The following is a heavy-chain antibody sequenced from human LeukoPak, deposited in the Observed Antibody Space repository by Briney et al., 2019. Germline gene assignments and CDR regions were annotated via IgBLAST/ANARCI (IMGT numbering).Heavy chain of an antibody. V-gene: IGHV4-59*01. CDR2: IYYSGST. J-gene: IGHJ3*02. CDR3: ARSLPWELLVRAFDI. Sequence: ASETLSLTCTVSGGSISSYYWSWIRQPPGKGLEWIGYIYYSGSTNYNPSLKSRVTISVDTSKNQFSLKLSSVTAADTAVYYCARSLPWELLVRAFDIWGQGTMVTVSS. D-gene: IGHD1-26*01. CDR1: GGSISSYY.